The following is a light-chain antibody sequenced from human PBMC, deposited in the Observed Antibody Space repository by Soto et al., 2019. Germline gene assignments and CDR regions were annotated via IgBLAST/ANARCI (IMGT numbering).Light chain of an antibody. Sequence: DIQMTQSPSSLSASVGDRVTITCQASQDISNFLNWYQQKPGKAPKLLIYGASNLETGVPSRFSGSGSVTDFTFTISSLQPEDIATYYCQQYNNLPYTFGQGTKLEIK. V-gene: IGKV1-33*01. CDR3: QQYNNLPYT. CDR2: GAS. CDR1: QDISNF. J-gene: IGKJ2*01.